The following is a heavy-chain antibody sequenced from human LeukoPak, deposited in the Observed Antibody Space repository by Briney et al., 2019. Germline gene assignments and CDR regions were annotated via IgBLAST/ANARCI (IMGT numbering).Heavy chain of an antibody. D-gene: IGHD2-15*01. V-gene: IGHV1-69*13. CDR3: ARYLRGCSGGSCCVY. CDR1: GGTFSSYA. J-gene: IGHJ4*02. Sequence: GASVKVSCKASGGTFSSYAISWVRQAPGQGLEWMGRIIPIFGTANYAQKFQGRVTITADESTSTAYMELSSLRSEGTAVYYCARYLRGCSGGSCCVYWGQGTLVTVSS. CDR2: IIPIFGTA.